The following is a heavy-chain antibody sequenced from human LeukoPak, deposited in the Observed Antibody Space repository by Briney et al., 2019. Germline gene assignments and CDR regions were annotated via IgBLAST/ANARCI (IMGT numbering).Heavy chain of an antibody. CDR2: ISSSSSYI. J-gene: IGHJ4*02. V-gene: IGHV3-21*01. Sequence: GGSLRLSCAASGFTFSSYSMNWVRQAPGKGLEWVSSISSSSSYIYYADSVKGRFTISRDNAKNSLYLQMNSLRAEDTAVYYCARAPPPRYSSGWYTLDYWGQGTLVTVSS. CDR1: GFTFSSYS. CDR3: ARAPPPRYSSGWYTLDY. D-gene: IGHD6-19*01.